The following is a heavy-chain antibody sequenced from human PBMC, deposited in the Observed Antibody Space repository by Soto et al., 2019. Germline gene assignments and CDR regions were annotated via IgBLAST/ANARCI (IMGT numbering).Heavy chain of an antibody. V-gene: IGHV3-53*01. CDR3: VRGPSDHKLRLVEWPYGDY. Sequence: TGGSLRLSCVASGFIVSSNQMSWVRQAPGKGLEWVSVIYSGHTTYYADSVEGRSTISRDDSKNTLYLQMNSLRVEDTAVYYCVRGPSDHKLRLVEWPYGDYWGQGALVTVSS. D-gene: IGHD3-3*01. CDR1: GFIVSSNQ. J-gene: IGHJ4*02. CDR2: IYSGHTT.